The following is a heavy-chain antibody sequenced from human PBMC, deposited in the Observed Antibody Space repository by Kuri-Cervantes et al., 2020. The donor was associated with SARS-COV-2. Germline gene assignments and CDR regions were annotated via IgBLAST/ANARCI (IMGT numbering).Heavy chain of an antibody. CDR1: GGSFSGYY. D-gene: IGHD3-3*01. J-gene: IGHJ3*02. V-gene: IGHV4-34*01. CDR2: INHSGST. Sequence: SQTLSLTCAVYGGSFSGYYWSWTRQPPGKGLEWIGEINHSGSTNYNPSLKSRVTISADTSKNQFSLKLSSVTAADTAVYYCARLLSYDFWSGYIEGAGSFDIWGQGTMVTVSS. CDR3: ARLLSYDFWSGYIEGAGSFDI.